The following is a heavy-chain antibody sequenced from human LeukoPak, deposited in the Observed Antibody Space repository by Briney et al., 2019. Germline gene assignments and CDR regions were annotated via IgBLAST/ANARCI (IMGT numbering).Heavy chain of an antibody. D-gene: IGHD2-15*01. CDR3: ARDGSYCSGGSCYKRGRAGASRSPSLDY. CDR1: GGSISSSSYY. V-gene: IGHV4-39*07. CDR2: IYCSGST. Sequence: SETLSLTCTVSGGSISSSSYYWGWIRQPPGKGLEWIGSIYCSGSTYYNPSLKSRVTISVDTSKNQFSLKLSSVTAADTAVYYCARDGSYCSGGSCYKRGRAGASRSPSLDYWGQGTLVTVSS. J-gene: IGHJ4*02.